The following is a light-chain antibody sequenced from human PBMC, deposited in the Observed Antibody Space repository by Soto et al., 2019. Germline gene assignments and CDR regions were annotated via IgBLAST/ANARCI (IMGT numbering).Light chain of an antibody. J-gene: IGLJ2*01. Sequence: QSALTQPGSVSGSPGQAITISGTGTISDVGSYNLVSWYQQHPGKAPKLLIYEGSKRPSGVSNRFSGSKSGNTASLTISGLQSEDQADYYCCSYARSDTYVVFGGGTQLTVL. CDR3: CSYARSDTYVV. CDR1: ISDVGSYNL. V-gene: IGLV2-23*01. CDR2: EGS.